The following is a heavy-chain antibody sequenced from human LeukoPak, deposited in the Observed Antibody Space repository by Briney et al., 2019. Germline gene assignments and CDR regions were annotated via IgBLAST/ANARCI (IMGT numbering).Heavy chain of an antibody. CDR1: GYTFTGYY. D-gene: IGHD3-10*01. J-gene: IGHJ6*02. Sequence: ASVKVSCKASGYTFTGYYMHWVRQAPGQGLEWMGWINPNSGGTNYAQKFQGRVTMTRGTSISTAYMELSRLRSDDTAVYYCARDSSMVREYYYYYYGMDVWGQGTTVTVSS. V-gene: IGHV1-2*02. CDR2: INPNSGGT. CDR3: ARDSSMVREYYYYYYGMDV.